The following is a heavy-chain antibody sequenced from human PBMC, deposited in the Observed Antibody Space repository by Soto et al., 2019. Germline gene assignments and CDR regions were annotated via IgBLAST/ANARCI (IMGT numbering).Heavy chain of an antibody. V-gene: IGHV4-4*07. CDR3: ARDIGSYAYAEGY. CDR1: GGSINSYW. Sequence: SETLSLTCSVSGGSINSYWWSWTRQPAGKGLESIGRVYSSGTTDYNPSLNSRATMSVETSKNQFSLKLTSVTAADTAVYYCARDIGSYAYAEGYWGQGIQVTVSS. D-gene: IGHD2-2*01. CDR2: VYSSGTT. J-gene: IGHJ4*02.